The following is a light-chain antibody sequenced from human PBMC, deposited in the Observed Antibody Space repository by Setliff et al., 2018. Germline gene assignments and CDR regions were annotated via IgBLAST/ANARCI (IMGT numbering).Light chain of an antibody. CDR2: DVS. V-gene: IGLV2-14*03. CDR3: MSYTTIRTYV. CDR1: TSDIGAYNY. J-gene: IGLJ1*01. Sequence: QSVLTQPASASGSPGQSITISCTGSTSDIGAYNYVAWCQQHPGKAPKLMIYDVSVRPSGVSSRFSGSKSGNTASLTISGLQAEDEADYYCMSYTTIRTYVFGTGTKVTVL.